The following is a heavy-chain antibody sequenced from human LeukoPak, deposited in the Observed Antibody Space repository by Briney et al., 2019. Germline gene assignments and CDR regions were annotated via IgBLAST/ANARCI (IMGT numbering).Heavy chain of an antibody. CDR1: GFTFSSYA. V-gene: IGHV3-23*01. Sequence: GGSLRLSCVASGFTFSSYAMSWVRQAPGKGLEWVSGISGSGGSTYYADSVKGRFTISRDNSKNTLFLQMNSLRAEDTAVYYCAKETYSSGWYPYFDYWGQGPWSPSPQ. D-gene: IGHD6-19*01. J-gene: IGHJ4*02. CDR2: ISGSGGST. CDR3: AKETYSSGWYPYFDY.